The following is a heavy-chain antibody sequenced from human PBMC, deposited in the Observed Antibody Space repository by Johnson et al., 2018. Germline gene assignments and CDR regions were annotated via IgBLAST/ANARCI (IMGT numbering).Heavy chain of an antibody. V-gene: IGHV1-69*12. D-gene: IGHD2-2*02. CDR2: FIPIFDPP. J-gene: IGHJ6*03. CDR3: AGSNCSSTGCYKFYYYYYCYMDV. Sequence: QDQLVQAGAEVKKPGSSVKVSCKASGGTFSKYAISWVRQAPGQGLEWMGGFIPIFDPPNYAQKFQGRSTITAAEPTNTVYKELSSLRSEDTAVYYCAGSNCSSTGCYKFYYYYYCYMDVWGKGTTVTVSS. CDR1: GGTFSKYA.